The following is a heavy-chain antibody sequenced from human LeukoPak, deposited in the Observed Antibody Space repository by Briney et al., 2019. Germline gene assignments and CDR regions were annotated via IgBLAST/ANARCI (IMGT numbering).Heavy chain of an antibody. CDR2: ISSSSSYI. V-gene: IGHV3-21*01. Sequence: PGGSLRLSCAASGFTFSSYSMNWVRQAPGKGLEWVSSISSSSSYIYYADSVKGRFTISRDNAKNSLYLQMDSLRAEDTAVYYCARVQGWDEGSLGSDYWGQGTLVTVSS. D-gene: IGHD1-26*01. J-gene: IGHJ4*02. CDR3: ARVQGWDEGSLGSDY. CDR1: GFTFSSYS.